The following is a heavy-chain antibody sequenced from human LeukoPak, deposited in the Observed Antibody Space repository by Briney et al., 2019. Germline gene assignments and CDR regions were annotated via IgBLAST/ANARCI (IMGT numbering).Heavy chain of an antibody. CDR2: IYTSGST. J-gene: IGHJ4*02. Sequence: PSETLSLTCTVSGGSISSGSYYWSWIRQPAGKGLEWIGRIYTSGSTNYNPSLKSRVTISVDTSKNQFSLKLSSVTAADTAVYYCARAPMGYDFWSGYYYFDYWGQGTLVTVSS. V-gene: IGHV4-61*02. D-gene: IGHD3-3*01. CDR1: GGSISSGSYY. CDR3: ARAPMGYDFWSGYYYFDY.